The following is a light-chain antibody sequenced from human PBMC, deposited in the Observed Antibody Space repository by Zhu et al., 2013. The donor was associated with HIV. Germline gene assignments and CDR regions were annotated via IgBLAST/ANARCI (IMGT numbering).Light chain of an antibody. V-gene: IGKV3-15*01. CDR2: GAS. CDR1: QSISSS. Sequence: EIVMTQSPATLSVSPGERATFSCRASQSISSSLAWYQQKPGQAPRLLIYGASTRATGIPARFSGSGSGTEFTLTISSLQSEDFAVYYCQQYHNWPPLTFGGGTKVEIK. J-gene: IGKJ4*01. CDR3: QQYHNWPPLT.